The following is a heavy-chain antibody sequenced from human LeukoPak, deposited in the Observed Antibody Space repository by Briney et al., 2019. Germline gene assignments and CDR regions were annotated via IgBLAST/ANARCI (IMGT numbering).Heavy chain of an antibody. Sequence: SQTLSLTCPVSSGSISSGVYYWSWIRQHPGKGLEWIGYIYYSGSTYYNPSLKSRVTISVDASKNQFSLKLSSVTAADTAVYYCARGVRWLQLSYFDYWGQGTLVTVSS. V-gene: IGHV4-31*03. CDR1: SGSISSGVYY. CDR3: ARGVRWLQLSYFDY. D-gene: IGHD5-24*01. CDR2: IYYSGST. J-gene: IGHJ4*02.